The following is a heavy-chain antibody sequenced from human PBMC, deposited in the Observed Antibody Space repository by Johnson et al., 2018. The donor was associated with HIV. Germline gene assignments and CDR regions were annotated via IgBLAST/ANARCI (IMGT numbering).Heavy chain of an antibody. CDR3: TTDLPYCTGHDCYNAFDI. Sequence: VQLVESGGGLVQPGRSLRLSCAASGFTFDDYAMHWVRQAPGKGLEWVGRIKRYSDGGAIDYAAAVKGRFTISRDDSKSTLYLQMNSLRTEDTAIYYCTTDLPYCTGHDCYNAFDIWGQGTMVTVSS. CDR2: IKRYSDGGAI. J-gene: IGHJ3*02. CDR1: GFTFDDYA. D-gene: IGHD2-8*02. V-gene: IGHV3-15*01.